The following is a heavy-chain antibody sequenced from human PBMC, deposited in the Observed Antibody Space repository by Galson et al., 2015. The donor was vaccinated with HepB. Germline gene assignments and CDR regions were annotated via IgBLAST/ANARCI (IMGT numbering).Heavy chain of an antibody. Sequence: SVKVSCKASGYTFTSYAMHWVRQAPGQRLEWMGWINAGNGNTKYSQKFQGRFTITRDTSASTAYMELSSLRSEDTAVYYCARSSPVGYCTGGVCPGRDFQHWGQGTLVTVSS. D-gene: IGHD2-8*02. J-gene: IGHJ1*01. CDR3: ARSSPVGYCTGGVCPGRDFQH. V-gene: IGHV1-3*01. CDR1: GYTFTSYA. CDR2: INAGNGNT.